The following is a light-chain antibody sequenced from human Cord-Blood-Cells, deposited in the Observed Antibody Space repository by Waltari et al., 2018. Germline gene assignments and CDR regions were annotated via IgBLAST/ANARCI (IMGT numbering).Light chain of an antibody. J-gene: IGLJ2*01. Sequence: QSALTQPASVSGSPGQSITISYTGTSSDVGSYNLDSWYQQHPGKAPKLMIYEGSKRPSGVSNRFSGSKSGNTASLTISGLQAEDEADYYCCSYAGSSAWVFGGGTKLTVL. CDR2: EGS. V-gene: IGLV2-23*01. CDR3: CSYAGSSAWV. CDR1: SSDVGSYNL.